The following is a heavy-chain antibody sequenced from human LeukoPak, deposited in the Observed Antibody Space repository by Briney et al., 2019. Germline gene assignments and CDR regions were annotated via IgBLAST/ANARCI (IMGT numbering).Heavy chain of an antibody. CDR3: ARDGVVVVAAEMGFDP. CDR2: ISAYNGNT. D-gene: IGHD2-15*01. Sequence: WXRXXXXXXXXXXXXISAYNGNTNYAQKLQGRVTMTTDTSTSTAYMEQRSLRSDDTAVYYCARDGVVVVAAEMGFDPWGQGTLVTVSS. V-gene: IGHV1-18*01. J-gene: IGHJ5*02.